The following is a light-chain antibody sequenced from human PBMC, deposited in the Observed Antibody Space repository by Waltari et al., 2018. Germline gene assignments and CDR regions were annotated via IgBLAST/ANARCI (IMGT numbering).Light chain of an antibody. CDR3: SSYAGADTVV. J-gene: IGLJ2*01. CDR2: EVS. CDR1: NSDVGTYNY. Sequence: QYALTQPPSASGSPGQSVTISCTGTNSDVGTYNYVSWYQHYPDKAPKLIIYEVSKRPSGVPDRFVGSKSGNPASLTVSGLQAEDEADYYCSSYAGADTVVFGGGTKLTVL. V-gene: IGLV2-8*01.